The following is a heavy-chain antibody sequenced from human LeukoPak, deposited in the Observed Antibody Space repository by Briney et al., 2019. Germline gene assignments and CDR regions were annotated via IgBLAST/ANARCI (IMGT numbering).Heavy chain of an antibody. CDR2: ISSSSSYI. Sequence: PGGSLRLSCAASGFTFSSYSMNWVRQAPGKGLEWVSSISSSSSYIYYADSVKGRFTISRDNAKNPLYLQMNSLRAEDTAVYYCARSRGYSGYDMDYWGQGTLVTVSS. J-gene: IGHJ4*02. CDR1: GFTFSSYS. CDR3: ARSRGYSGYDMDY. D-gene: IGHD5-12*01. V-gene: IGHV3-21*01.